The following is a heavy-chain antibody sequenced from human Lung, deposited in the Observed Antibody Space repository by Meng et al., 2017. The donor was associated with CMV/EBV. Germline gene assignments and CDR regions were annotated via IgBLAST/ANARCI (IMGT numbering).Heavy chain of an antibody. CDR3: ARKTHTGGWNFHH. J-gene: IGHJ1*01. Sequence: ASVXVSXKSSGYTFTGYYLYWVRQAPGQGLEWMGWINPNNGGTNYAQRFQGRVTMTRDTSITTVYMELSRLTSDDTDVYYCARKTHTGGWNFHHWGQGTLVTVSS. CDR1: GYTFTGYY. CDR2: INPNNGGT. D-gene: IGHD3-16*01. V-gene: IGHV1-2*02.